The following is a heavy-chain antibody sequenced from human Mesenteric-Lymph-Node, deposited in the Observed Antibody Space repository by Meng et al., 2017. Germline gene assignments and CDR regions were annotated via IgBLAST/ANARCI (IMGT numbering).Heavy chain of an antibody. Sequence: SETLSLTCAVYGGSFSGYYWSWIRQPPGKGLEWIGEINHSGSTNYNPSLKSRVTISVYTSKNQFSLKLSSVTAADTAVYYCAVGVYDSSGYSDYWGQGTLVTVSS. CDR3: AVGVYDSSGYSDY. CDR2: INHSGST. CDR1: GGSFSGYY. V-gene: IGHV4-34*01. J-gene: IGHJ4*02. D-gene: IGHD3-22*01.